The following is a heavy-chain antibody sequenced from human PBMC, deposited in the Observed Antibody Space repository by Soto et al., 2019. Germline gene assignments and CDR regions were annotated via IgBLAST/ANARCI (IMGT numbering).Heavy chain of an antibody. D-gene: IGHD2-15*01. CDR2: IYPGDSDT. V-gene: IGHV5-51*01. Sequence: GESLKISCKGSGYSFTSYWIGWARQMPGKGLEWMGIIYPGDSDTRYSPSFQGQVTISVDKSINTAYLQWSSLKASDTAMYYCATRFCSGGSCYEPYYYYGMDVWGQGTTVTVSS. CDR1: GYSFTSYW. J-gene: IGHJ6*02. CDR3: ATRFCSGGSCYEPYYYYGMDV.